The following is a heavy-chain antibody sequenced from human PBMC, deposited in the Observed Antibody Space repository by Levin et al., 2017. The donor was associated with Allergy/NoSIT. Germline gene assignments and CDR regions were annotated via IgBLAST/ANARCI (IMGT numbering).Heavy chain of an antibody. CDR2: ISGDNGHT. J-gene: IGHJ5*02. CDR3: ARGGSGWFKRGNWFDP. V-gene: IGHV1-18*01. Sequence: ASVKVSCKASGYTFINYGICWVRQAPGQGLEWMGWISGDNGHTNYAQKVQGRVTMTTDTSTTIAYMEVRSLRSDDTAVYYCARGGSGWFKRGNWFDPWGQGTLVTVSS. D-gene: IGHD6-19*01. CDR1: GYTFINYG.